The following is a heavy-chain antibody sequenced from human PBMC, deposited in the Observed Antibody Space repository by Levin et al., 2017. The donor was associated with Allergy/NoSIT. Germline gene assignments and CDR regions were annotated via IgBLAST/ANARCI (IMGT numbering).Heavy chain of an antibody. CDR2: ISSSSSTI. CDR3: ARGSSSWYGDFDY. D-gene: IGHD6-13*01. CDR1: GFTFSSYS. V-gene: IGHV3-48*02. Sequence: GGSLRFSCAASGFTFSSYSMNWVRQAPGKGLEWVSYISSSSSTIYYADSVKGRFTISRDNAKNSLYLQMNSLRDEDTAVYYCARGSSSWYGDFDYWGQGTLVTVSS. J-gene: IGHJ4*02.